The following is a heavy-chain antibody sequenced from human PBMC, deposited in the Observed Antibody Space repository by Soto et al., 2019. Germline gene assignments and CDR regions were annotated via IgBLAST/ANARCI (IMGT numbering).Heavy chain of an antibody. CDR3: ARVEHLSRRDILTGSAYYYGMDV. V-gene: IGHV4-59*01. Sequence: LSLTCTVSGGSISSYYWSWIRQPPGKGLEWIGYIYYSGSTNYNPSLKSRVTISVDTSKNQFSLKLSSVTAADTAVYYCARVEHLSRRDILTGSAYYYGMDVWGQGTTVTVSS. CDR2: IYYSGST. CDR1: GGSISSYY. J-gene: IGHJ6*02. D-gene: IGHD3-9*01.